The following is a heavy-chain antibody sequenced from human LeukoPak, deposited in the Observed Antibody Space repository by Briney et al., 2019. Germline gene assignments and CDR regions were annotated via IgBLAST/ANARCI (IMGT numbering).Heavy chain of an antibody. CDR2: IKKDGSTK. CDR3: ARDTEWSLDY. V-gene: IGHV3-7*01. CDR1: GFTFTNSW. D-gene: IGHD3-3*01. J-gene: IGHJ4*02. Sequence: GGSLRLSCAASGFTFTNSWMARVRQAPGKGLEWVANIKKDGSTKHDVDSLKGRFTISSDNPKNSLYLQMNSLRADDTAVYYCARDTEWSLDYWGPGILVTVAS.